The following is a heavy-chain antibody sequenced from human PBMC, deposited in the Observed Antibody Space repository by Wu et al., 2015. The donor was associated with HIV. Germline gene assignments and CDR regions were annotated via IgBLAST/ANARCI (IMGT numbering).Heavy chain of an antibody. V-gene: IGHV1-2*02. CDR2: INPNSGGT. CDR1: GYTFTGYY. J-gene: IGHJ6*03. Sequence: QVQLVQSGAEVKKPGASVKVSCKASGYTFTGYYMHWVRQAPGQGLEWMGWINPNSGGTNYAQKFQGRVTMTRDTSFSAVYMDLSRLKSDDTAVYYCARDRCTGGSCFYFYMDVWAKDHGHRLL. D-gene: IGHD2-15*01. CDR3: ARDRCTGGSCFYFYMDV.